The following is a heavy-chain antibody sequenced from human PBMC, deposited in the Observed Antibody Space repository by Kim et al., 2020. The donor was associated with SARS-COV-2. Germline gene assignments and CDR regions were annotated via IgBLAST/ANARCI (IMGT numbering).Heavy chain of an antibody. J-gene: IGHJ4*02. CDR1: GGSISSSSYY. CDR3: ARRGYSYGFGGRGGWYFDY. Sequence: SETLSLTCTVSGGSISSSSYYWGWNRQPPGKGLEWIGSIYYSGSTYYNPSLKSRVTISVDTSKNQFSLKLSSVTAADTAVYYCARRGYSYGFGGRGGWYFDYWGQGTLVTVSS. CDR2: IYYSGST. V-gene: IGHV4-39*01. D-gene: IGHD5-18*01.